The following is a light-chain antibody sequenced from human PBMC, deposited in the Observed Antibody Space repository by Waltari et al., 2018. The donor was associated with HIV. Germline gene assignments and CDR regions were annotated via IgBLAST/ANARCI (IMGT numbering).Light chain of an antibody. V-gene: IGLV3-25*03. CDR3: QSADTGGTRV. CDR1: ALARQY. J-gene: IGLJ1*01. CDR2: KDT. Sequence: SFELTQPPSVSVSPGKTARITCSGDALARQYVYWYQQKPGQAPVVVIYKDTERPSGIPERFSGSSSGTTVTLTINGVQAEDEADYYCQSADTGGTRVFGSGTKVTVL.